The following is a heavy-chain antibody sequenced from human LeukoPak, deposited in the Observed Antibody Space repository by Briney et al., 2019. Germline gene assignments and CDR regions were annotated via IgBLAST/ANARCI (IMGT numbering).Heavy chain of an antibody. J-gene: IGHJ6*03. D-gene: IGHD1-1*01. V-gene: IGHV4-38-2*02. CDR3: ARPTVPPLTYYYYYMDV. CDR1: GYSISSGYY. CDR2: IYHIGST. Sequence: PSETLSLTCTVSGYSISSGYYWGWIRQPPGKGLEWIGSIYHIGSTYYNPSLKSRVTISVDTSKNQFSLKLSSVTAADTAVYYCARPTVPPLTYYYYYMDVWGKGTTVTVSS.